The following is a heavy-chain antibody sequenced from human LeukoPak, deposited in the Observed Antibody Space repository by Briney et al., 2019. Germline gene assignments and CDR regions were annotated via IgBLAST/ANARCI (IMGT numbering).Heavy chain of an antibody. V-gene: IGHV4-39*07. CDR1: GCSISSSSYY. J-gene: IGHJ4*02. Sequence: PSETLSLTCTVSGCSISSSSYYGGWIRQPPGKGLEWIGSIYYSGSTYYDPSLKRRDTISIDTSNKQSSLKLSSVTAADTAVYFCARLEWLSTPFFDYWGQETLVTASS. CDR3: ARLEWLSTPFFDY. D-gene: IGHD6-19*01. CDR2: IYYSGST.